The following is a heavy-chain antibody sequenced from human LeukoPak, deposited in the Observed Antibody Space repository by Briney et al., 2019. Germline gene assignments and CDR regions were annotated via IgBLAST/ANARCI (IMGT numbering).Heavy chain of an antibody. CDR2: MSYDGSNK. J-gene: IGHJ6*03. Sequence: GSLRLSCAASGFTFSNYAMYWVRQAPGKGLEWVAVMSYDGSNKYYADFVKGRFTISRDNSKNTLYLQMNSLRAEDTAVYYCAREVQMRDFWSGSYYYMDVWGKGTTVTVSS. D-gene: IGHD3-3*01. CDR1: GFTFSNYA. V-gene: IGHV3-30-3*01. CDR3: AREVQMRDFWSGSYYYMDV.